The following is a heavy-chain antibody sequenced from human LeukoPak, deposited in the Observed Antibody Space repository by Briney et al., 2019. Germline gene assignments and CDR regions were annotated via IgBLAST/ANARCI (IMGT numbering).Heavy chain of an antibody. Sequence: GGSLRLSCAASGFAFSSYEMNWVRQAPGKGLEWVSCISSSGSTIYYADSVKGRFTISRDNAKNSLYLQMNSLRAEDTAVYYCARERICSGGSRPFDPWGQGTLVTVSS. CDR2: ISSSGSTI. J-gene: IGHJ5*02. CDR1: GFAFSSYE. D-gene: IGHD2-15*01. V-gene: IGHV3-48*03. CDR3: ARERICSGGSRPFDP.